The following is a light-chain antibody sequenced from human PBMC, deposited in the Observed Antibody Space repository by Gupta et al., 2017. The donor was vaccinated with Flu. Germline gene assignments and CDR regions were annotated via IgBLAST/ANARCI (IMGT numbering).Light chain of an antibody. J-gene: IGKJ2*01. CDR2: EVS. CDR1: QSIVYKKGSTD. CDR3: MRGTHQGT. V-gene: IGKV2-30*01. Sequence: GQPASIAGRSRQSIVYKKGSTDLNWFQQRPGQSPRRLMHEVSKRDSGVPDRFSGSGSVTDFTLKSSRVEAEEVGVYYCMRGTHQGTFGQGTRLEI.